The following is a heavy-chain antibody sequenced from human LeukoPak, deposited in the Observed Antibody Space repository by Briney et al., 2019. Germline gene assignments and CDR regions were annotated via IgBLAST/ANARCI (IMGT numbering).Heavy chain of an antibody. CDR1: GYTFTSYG. CDR3: ARGSHVYYDSSGKLNDY. D-gene: IGHD3-22*01. CDR2: ISAYNGNT. V-gene: IGHV1-18*01. Sequence: ASVKVSCKASGYTFTSYGISWERQAPGQGLEWMGWISAYNGNTNYAQKLQGRVTMTTDTSTSTAYMELRSLRSDDTAVYYCARGSHVYYDSSGKLNDYWGQGTLVTVSS. J-gene: IGHJ4*02.